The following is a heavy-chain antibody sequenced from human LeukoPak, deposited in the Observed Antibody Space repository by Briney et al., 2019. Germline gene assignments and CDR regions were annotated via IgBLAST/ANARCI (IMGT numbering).Heavy chain of an antibody. CDR3: ARGDRGIAAAGLFY. CDR2: ITSNSSYI. J-gene: IGHJ4*02. D-gene: IGHD6-13*01. Sequence: PGGSLRLSCASSDFTFSSYSMNWVHKAAGKGLEWVSSITSNSSYIYYADSVKRRFIISNNNAKNSQYLQNNIMRADAPTEYYCARGDRGIAAAGLFYWGQGTLATVSS. V-gene: IGHV3-21*01. CDR1: DFTFSSYS.